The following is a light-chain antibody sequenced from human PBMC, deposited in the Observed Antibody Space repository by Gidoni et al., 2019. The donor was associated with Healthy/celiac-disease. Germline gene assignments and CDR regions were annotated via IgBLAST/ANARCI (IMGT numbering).Light chain of an antibody. CDR2: QDR. CDR3: QAWDSSSVM. V-gene: IGLV3-1*01. Sequence: SYELTQPPSVSESPGQTASITCSGDKLGDKYACWYQQTPGQSPVLVIYQDRKRPSGIPARFSGSNSWNTATLTISGTQAMDGADYYCQAWDSSSVMFGGGTKLTVL. J-gene: IGLJ3*02. CDR1: KLGDKY.